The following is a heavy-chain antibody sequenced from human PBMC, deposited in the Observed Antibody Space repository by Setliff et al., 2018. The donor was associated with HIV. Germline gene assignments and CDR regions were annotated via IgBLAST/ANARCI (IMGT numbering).Heavy chain of an antibody. D-gene: IGHD4-4*01. V-gene: IGHV5-51*01. CDR1: GYSFTTYW. CDR2: IYSGDSET. CDR3: ARTTSSKWEKWYFDV. Sequence: LGESLKISCRGSGYSFTTYWTAWVRQMPGKGLEWMGIIYSGDSETRYSPAFRGHVTVSVDKSINTAYLHWNSLKASDAAIYYCARTTSSKWEKWYFDVWGRGNLVTVSS. J-gene: IGHJ2*01.